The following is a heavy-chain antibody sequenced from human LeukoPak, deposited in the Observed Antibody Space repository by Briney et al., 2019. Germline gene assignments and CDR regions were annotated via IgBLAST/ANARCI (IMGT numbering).Heavy chain of an antibody. CDR1: GGSISSYY. J-gene: IGHJ5*02. CDR2: IYYSGST. CDR3: AREGGYCSGGSCLDWFDP. V-gene: IGHV4-59*01. Sequence: PSETLSLTCTVSGGSISSYYWSWIRQPPGKGLEWVGYIYYSGSTNYNPSLKSRVTISVDTSKNQFSLKLSSVTAADTAVYYCAREGGYCSGGSCLDWFDPWGQGTLVTVSS. D-gene: IGHD2-15*01.